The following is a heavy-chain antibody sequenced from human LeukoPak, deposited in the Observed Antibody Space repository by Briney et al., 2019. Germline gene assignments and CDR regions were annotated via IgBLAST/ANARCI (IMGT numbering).Heavy chain of an antibody. CDR2: INPNDGDT. CDR1: GYTFTDYY. J-gene: IGHJ4*02. CDR3: ARANFLYCSSSTCLFDY. Sequence: ASVKVSCTASGYTFTDYYMHWVRQAPGQGFEWMGWINPNDGDTNYAQRFQGRVTMTRDTSISTVHMEVSRLRSDDTAVYYCARANFLYCSSSTCLFDYWGQGTLVTVSS. V-gene: IGHV1-2*02. D-gene: IGHD2-2*01.